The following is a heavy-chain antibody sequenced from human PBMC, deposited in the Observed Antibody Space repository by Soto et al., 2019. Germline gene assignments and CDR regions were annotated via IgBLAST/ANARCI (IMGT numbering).Heavy chain of an antibody. Sequence: QVQLVQSGAEVKKTGSSVKVSCKASGGTFSSYAISWVRQAPGQRLEWMGGIIPIFGTANYAQKFQGRVTITADESTSTAYMELSSLRSEDTDVYYCAREQGGHYTWGMDVWGQGTTVTVSS. J-gene: IGHJ6*02. D-gene: IGHD4-4*01. CDR2: IIPIFGTA. CDR1: GGTFSSYA. CDR3: AREQGGHYTWGMDV. V-gene: IGHV1-69*01.